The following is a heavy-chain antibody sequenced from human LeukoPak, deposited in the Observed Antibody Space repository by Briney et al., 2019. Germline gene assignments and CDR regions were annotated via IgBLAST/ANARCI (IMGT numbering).Heavy chain of an antibody. Sequence: PRASLRLSCAASGFTFSSYAMSWVRQAPGKGLEWVSGISGSGGSTYYADSMEGRFTISRDNSKNTLYLQMNSLRAEDTAVYYCAKPRGYCSGGSCYSYYYYGMDVWGQGTTVTVSS. CDR3: AKPRGYCSGGSCYSYYYYGMDV. CDR1: GFTFSSYA. D-gene: IGHD2-15*01. V-gene: IGHV3-23*01. CDR2: ISGSGGST. J-gene: IGHJ6*02.